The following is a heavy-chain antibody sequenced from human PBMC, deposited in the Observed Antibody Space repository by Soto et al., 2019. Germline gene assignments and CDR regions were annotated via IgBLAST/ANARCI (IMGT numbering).Heavy chain of an antibody. CDR3: ARGGVPAYDPTTYGMDV. Sequence: QVQLQESGPGLVKPSETLSLTCTVSGGSISSYYWSWIRQPPGKGLEWIGYIYYSGSTNYNPSLKSRVAISLDTSKNHFSLKLSSVTAADTAVYYCARGGVPAYDPTTYGMDVWGQGTTVTVSS. CDR1: GGSISSYY. D-gene: IGHD2-2*01. J-gene: IGHJ6*02. V-gene: IGHV4-59*01. CDR2: IYYSGST.